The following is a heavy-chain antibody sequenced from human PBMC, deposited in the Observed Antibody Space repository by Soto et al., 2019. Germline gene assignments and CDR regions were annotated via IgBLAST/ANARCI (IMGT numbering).Heavy chain of an antibody. V-gene: IGHV3-7*01. CDR3: ARDRRITIFGVVTRYYYYYGMDV. CDR1: GFTFSSYW. Sequence: PGGSLRLSCAASGFTFSSYWMSWVRQAPGKWLEWVANIKQDGSEKYYVDSVKGRFTISRDNAKNSLYLQMNSLRAEDTAVYYCARDRRITIFGVVTRYYYYYGMDVWGQGTTVTVSS. D-gene: IGHD3-3*01. J-gene: IGHJ6*02. CDR2: IKQDGSEK.